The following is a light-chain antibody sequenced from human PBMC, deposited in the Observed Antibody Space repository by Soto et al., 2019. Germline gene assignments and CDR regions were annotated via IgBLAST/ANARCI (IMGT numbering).Light chain of an antibody. CDR2: GAS. CDR1: QSISRY. V-gene: IGKV1-5*01. J-gene: IGKJ1*01. CDR3: QHHNSYSQT. Sequence: DIQLTQSPSSLSASVGDRVTITCRASQSISRYYLAWYQQMPGKAPKLLIYGASSLQSGVPSRFSGSGSGTEFTLTISSLQPDDFATYFCQHHNSYSQTFGQGTKV.